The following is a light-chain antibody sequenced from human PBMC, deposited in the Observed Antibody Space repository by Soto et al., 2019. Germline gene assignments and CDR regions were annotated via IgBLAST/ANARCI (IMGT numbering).Light chain of an antibody. J-gene: IGLJ1*01. Sequence: QSALPQPASVSGSPGQSITISCTGTSTDVGGYNYVSWYQQHPGKAPKLMIYEVSNRPSGVSNRFSGSRSGNTASLTISGLKAEDGANYYCSSYTSSSTDVFGTGTKLPV. CDR1: STDVGGYNY. CDR3: SSYTSSSTDV. V-gene: IGLV2-14*01. CDR2: EVS.